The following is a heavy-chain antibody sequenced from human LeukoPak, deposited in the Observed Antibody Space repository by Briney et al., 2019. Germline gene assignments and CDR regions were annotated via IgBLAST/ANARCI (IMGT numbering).Heavy chain of an antibody. CDR1: GFTFSNYA. Sequence: PGGSLRLSCATSGFTFSNYAMSWVRQAPGEGLEWVSIISDSGGSTNYADSVKGRFTISRDNSKNTLYLQVNSLRVEDTAIYYCARGGGASVSSLKYWGQGTLVTASS. CDR3: ARGGGASVSSLKY. CDR2: ISDSGGST. J-gene: IGHJ4*02. V-gene: IGHV3-23*01. D-gene: IGHD3-16*02.